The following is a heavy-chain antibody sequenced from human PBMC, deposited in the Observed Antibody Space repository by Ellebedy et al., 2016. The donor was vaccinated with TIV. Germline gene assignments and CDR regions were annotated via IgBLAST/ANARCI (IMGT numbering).Heavy chain of an antibody. V-gene: IGHV4-38-2*02. CDR3: ARGYSSSGFFYYGMDV. Sequence: SETLSLTCTVSGYSISSGYYWGWIRQPPGKGLEWIGSIYHSGSTYYNPSLKSRVTISVDTSKNQFSLKLSSVTAADTAVYYCARGYSSSGFFYYGMDVWGQGTTVTVSS. J-gene: IGHJ6*02. CDR1: GYSISSGYY. D-gene: IGHD6-6*01. CDR2: IYHSGST.